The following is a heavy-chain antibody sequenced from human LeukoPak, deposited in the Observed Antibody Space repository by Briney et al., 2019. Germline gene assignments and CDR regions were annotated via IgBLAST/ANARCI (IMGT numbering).Heavy chain of an antibody. J-gene: IGHJ4*02. CDR1: GYTFTGYY. CDR2: INPNSGGT. V-gene: IGHV1-2*06. CDR3: AKSYQLLSYFDY. Sequence: ASVKVSCKASGYTFTGYYMHSVRQAPGQGLEWMGRINPNSGGTKYAQKFQGRVTMTRDTSISTAYMELSRLRSDDTAVYYCAKSYQLLSYFDYWGQGTLVTVSS. D-gene: IGHD2-2*01.